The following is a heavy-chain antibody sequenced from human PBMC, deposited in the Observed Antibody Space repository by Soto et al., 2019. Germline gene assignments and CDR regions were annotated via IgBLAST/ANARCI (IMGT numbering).Heavy chain of an antibody. CDR1: GGSITSGAYY. D-gene: IGHD4-17*01. CDR2: IHYSGRT. J-gene: IGHJ5*02. V-gene: IGHV4-30-4*08. CDR3: ARESETTLTNWFDP. Sequence: PSETLSLTCAVSGGSITSGAYYWTWIRQHPGKGLEWIAYIHYSGRTYYNPSLKSRVTISVDTSKNQFSLKLSSVTAADTAVYYCARESETTLTNWFDPWGQGTLVTVSS.